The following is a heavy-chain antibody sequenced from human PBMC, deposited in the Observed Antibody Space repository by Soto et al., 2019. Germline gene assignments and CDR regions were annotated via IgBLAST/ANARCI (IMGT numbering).Heavy chain of an antibody. Sequence: SVKVSCKASGGTFSSYAISWVRQAPGQGLEWMGGIIPIFGTANYAQKFQGRVTITADESTSTAYMELSSLRSEDTAVYYCAREGLAYCGGDCYTHDAFDIWGQGTMVT. CDR2: IIPIFGTA. CDR3: AREGLAYCGGDCYTHDAFDI. CDR1: GGTFSSYA. V-gene: IGHV1-69*13. J-gene: IGHJ3*02. D-gene: IGHD2-21*02.